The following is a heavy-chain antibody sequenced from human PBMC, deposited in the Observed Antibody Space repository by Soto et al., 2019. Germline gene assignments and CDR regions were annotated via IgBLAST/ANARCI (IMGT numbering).Heavy chain of an antibody. CDR3: AKDALTYDSLWGSYRRI. Sequence: PGGSLRLSCAASGFTFSSYAMSWVRQAPGKGLEWVSAISGSGGSTYYADSVKGRFTISRDNSKNALYLQMNRLRAEDTAAYYCAKDALTYDSLWGSYRRIWGPGTMVTVS. V-gene: IGHV3-23*01. J-gene: IGHJ3*02. D-gene: IGHD3-16*02. CDR2: ISGSGGST. CDR1: GFTFSSYA.